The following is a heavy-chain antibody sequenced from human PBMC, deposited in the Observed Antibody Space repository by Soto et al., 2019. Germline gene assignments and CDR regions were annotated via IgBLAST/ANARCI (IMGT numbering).Heavy chain of an antibody. CDR3: ASNVLLWFGELISVGRYYFDY. D-gene: IGHD3-10*01. CDR2: IYYSGST. V-gene: IGHV4-39*01. CDR1: GGSISSSSYY. Sequence: SETLSLTCTVSGGSISSSSYYWGWIRQPPGKGLEWIGSIYYSGSTYYNPSLKSRVTISVDTSKNQFSLKLSSVTAADTAVYYCASNVLLWFGELISVGRYYFDYWGQGTLVTVSS. J-gene: IGHJ4*02.